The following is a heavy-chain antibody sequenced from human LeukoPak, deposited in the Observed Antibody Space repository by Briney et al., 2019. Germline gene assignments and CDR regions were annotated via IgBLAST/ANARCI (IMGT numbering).Heavy chain of an antibody. D-gene: IGHD6-6*01. J-gene: IGHJ6*02. V-gene: IGHV4-30-4*01. CDR1: GGSISSSNW. CDR2: IHYSGST. CDR3: ARDRSSSSFGYYYGMDV. Sequence: SETLSLTCAVSGGSISSSNWWSWIRQPPGKGLEWIGYIHYSGSTYYNPSLKSRVTISVDTSKNQFSLKLSSVTAADTAVYYCARDRSSSSFGYYYGMDVWGQGTTVTVSS.